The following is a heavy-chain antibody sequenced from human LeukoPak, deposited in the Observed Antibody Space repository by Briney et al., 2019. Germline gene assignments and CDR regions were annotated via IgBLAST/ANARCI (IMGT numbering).Heavy chain of an antibody. D-gene: IGHD3-10*01. CDR1: GFTFDDYA. CDR3: AKDAREYYGSGTWFDP. Sequence: GGSLRLSCAASGFTFDDYAMHWVRQALGKGLEWVSLISGDGGRTSYADSVKGRFTISRDNSKNSLYLQMNSLRTEDTALYYCAKDAREYYGSGTWFDPWGQGTLVIVSS. J-gene: IGHJ5*02. V-gene: IGHV3-43*02. CDR2: ISGDGGRT.